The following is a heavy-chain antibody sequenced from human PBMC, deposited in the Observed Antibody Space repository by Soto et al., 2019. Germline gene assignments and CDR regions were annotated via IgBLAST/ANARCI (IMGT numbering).Heavy chain of an antibody. J-gene: IGHJ3*02. CDR3: ARAHSSSWADDAFDI. Sequence: GGSLRLSCAASGFTFSSYGMHWVRHAPGKGMEGVAVIWYDGSNKYYADSVKGRFTISRDNSKNTLYLQKNSLRAEDTAVYYCARAHSSSWADDAFDIWGQGTMVTVSS. CDR2: IWYDGSNK. CDR1: GFTFSSYG. D-gene: IGHD6-13*01. V-gene: IGHV3-33*01.